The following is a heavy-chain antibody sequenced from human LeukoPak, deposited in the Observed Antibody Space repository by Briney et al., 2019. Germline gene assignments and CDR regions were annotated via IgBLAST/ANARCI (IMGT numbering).Heavy chain of an antibody. CDR1: GFIFENYA. CDR3: AKARSPVDFYGSGSCLDY. J-gene: IGHJ4*02. D-gene: IGHD3-10*01. Sequence: PGGSLRLSCAASGFIFENYAMHWVRQAPGKGLEWVSGINWNSDTITYADSMRGRFIISRDNTKNSLYLQMNSLRPEDTALYYCAKARSPVDFYGSGSCLDYWGRGTLVTVPS. CDR2: INWNSDTI. V-gene: IGHV3-9*01.